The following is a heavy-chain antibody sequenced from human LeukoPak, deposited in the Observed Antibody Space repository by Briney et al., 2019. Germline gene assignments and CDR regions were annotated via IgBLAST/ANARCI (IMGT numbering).Heavy chain of an antibody. Sequence: PGRSLRLSCAASGFTFSSYAMHWVRQAPGKGLECVAVISYHGSNKYYADSVKGRFTISRDNSKNTFYLQMNGLRVEDSAVYYCANGPYCSGGSCYPADYWGQGTLVTVSS. CDR2: ISYHGSNK. D-gene: IGHD2-15*01. J-gene: IGHJ4*02. CDR3: ANGPYCSGGSCYPADY. V-gene: IGHV3-30-3*01. CDR1: GFTFSSYA.